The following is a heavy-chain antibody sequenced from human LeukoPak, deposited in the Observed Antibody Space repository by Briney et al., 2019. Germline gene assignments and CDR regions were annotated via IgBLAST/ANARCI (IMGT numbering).Heavy chain of an antibody. CDR2: IYPGDSDT. J-gene: IGHJ3*02. CDR3: ARRASTDAFDI. Sequence: GESLKISCKGSGYSFTSYWIGWVRQMPGKGVEWMGIIYPGDSDTRYSPSFQGQVTISADKSISTAYLQWSSLKASDTAIYYCARRASTDAFDIWGQGTNVTVSS. CDR1: GYSFTSYW. D-gene: IGHD5/OR15-5a*01. V-gene: IGHV5-51*01.